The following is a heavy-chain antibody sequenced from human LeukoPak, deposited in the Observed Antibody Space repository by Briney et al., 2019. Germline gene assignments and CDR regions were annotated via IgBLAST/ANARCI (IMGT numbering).Heavy chain of an antibody. J-gene: IGHJ4*02. D-gene: IGHD3-16*01. CDR1: GFTFSGHN. CDR3: ARAMSTFGGLRNYFDS. CDR2: VSISSGTI. Sequence: PGGSLRLSCAASGFTFSGHNMNWVRQAPGKGLEWISFVSISSGTIHYADSVNGRFRISRDNAKNSLDLEMNSLRVEDTAVYYCARAMSTFGGLRNYFDSWGQGTLVTVSS. V-gene: IGHV3-48*04.